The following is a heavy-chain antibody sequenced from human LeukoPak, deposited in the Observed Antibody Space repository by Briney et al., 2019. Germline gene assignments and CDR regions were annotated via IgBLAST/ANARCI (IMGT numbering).Heavy chain of an antibody. CDR3: TTDENWNYARKDV. CDR1: GFTFNYAW. Sequence: GGSLRLSCAASGFTFNYAWMSWVRQVPGKGLEWVGQTVSEIDGGTTDYATPVKGRFTISRDDSKSTLYLQMNSLKIEDTAVYYCTTDENWNYARKDVWGQGATVIVSS. D-gene: IGHD1-7*01. CDR2: TVSEIDGGTT. V-gene: IGHV3-15*04. J-gene: IGHJ6*02.